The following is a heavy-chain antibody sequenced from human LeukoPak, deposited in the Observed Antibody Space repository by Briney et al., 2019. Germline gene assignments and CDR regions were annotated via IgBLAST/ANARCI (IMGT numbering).Heavy chain of an antibody. J-gene: IGHJ6*03. D-gene: IGHD1-26*01. V-gene: IGHV4-38-2*01. CDR1: GYSISSGYY. Sequence: SETLSLTCAVSGYSISSGYYWGWIRQPPGKGLEWIGSICHSGSTYYNPSLKSRVTISVDTSKNQFSLKLSSVTAADTAVYYCARTSVGATVNYYCYYMDVWGKGTTVTVSS. CDR3: ARTSVGATVNYYCYYMDV. CDR2: ICHSGST.